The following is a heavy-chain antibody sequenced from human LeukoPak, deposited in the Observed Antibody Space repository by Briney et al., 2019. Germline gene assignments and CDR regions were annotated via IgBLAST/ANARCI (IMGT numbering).Heavy chain of an antibody. V-gene: IGHV3-48*01. CDR3: ARDWADNSDYPGNY. CDR2: ISISSDSI. Sequence: GGSLRLSCAASGFTFSSYSMTWVRQAPGKGLEWVSYISISSDSIYYADSVKGRFTISRDNSKNTLYLQTNSLRTEDTAVYYCARDWADNSDYPGNYWGQGTLVTVSS. D-gene: IGHD3-22*01. J-gene: IGHJ4*02. CDR1: GFTFSSYS.